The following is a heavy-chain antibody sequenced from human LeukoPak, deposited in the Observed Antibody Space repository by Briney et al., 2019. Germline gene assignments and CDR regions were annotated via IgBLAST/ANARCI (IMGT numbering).Heavy chain of an antibody. J-gene: IGHJ4*02. CDR2: IIPILGIA. V-gene: IGHV1-69*04. CDR3: ARCIPRGASEPSTFDY. D-gene: IGHD2-8*01. CDR1: GGTFSSYA. Sequence: SVKVSCKASGGTFSSYAISWVRQAPGQGLEWMGRIIPILGIANYAQKFQGRVTITADKSTSTAYMELSSLKSEDTAVYYCARCIPRGASEPSTFDYWGQGTLVTVSS.